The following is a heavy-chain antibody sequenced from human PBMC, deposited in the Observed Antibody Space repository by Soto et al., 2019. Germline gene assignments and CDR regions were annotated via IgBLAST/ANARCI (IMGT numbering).Heavy chain of an antibody. CDR2: ISYDGSNK. J-gene: IGHJ4*02. Sequence: GGSLRLSCAASGFTFSSYGMHWVRQAPGKGLEWVAVISYDGSNKYYADSVKGRFTISRDNSKNTLYLQMNSLRAEDTAVYYCAKDQGRGGYSYGYFSPYFDYWGQGTLVTVSS. V-gene: IGHV3-30*18. CDR3: AKDQGRGGYSYGYFSPYFDY. CDR1: GFTFSSYG. D-gene: IGHD5-18*01.